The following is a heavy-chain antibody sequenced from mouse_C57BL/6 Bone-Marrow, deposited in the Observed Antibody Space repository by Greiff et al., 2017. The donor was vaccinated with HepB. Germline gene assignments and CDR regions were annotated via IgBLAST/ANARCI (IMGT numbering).Heavy chain of an antibody. CDR1: GYTFTDYY. CDR3: ARQDYDDGVFAY. D-gene: IGHD2-4*01. J-gene: IGHJ3*01. Sequence: EVQLQQSGPELVKPGASVKISCKASGYTFTDYYMNWVKQSHGKSLEWIGDINPNNGGTSYNQKFKGKATLTVDKSSSTAYMELRSLTSEDSAVYYCARQDYDDGVFAYWGQGTLVTVSA. CDR2: INPNNGGT. V-gene: IGHV1-26*01.